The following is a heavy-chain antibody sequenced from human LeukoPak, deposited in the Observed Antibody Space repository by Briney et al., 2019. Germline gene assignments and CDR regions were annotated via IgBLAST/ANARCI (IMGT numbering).Heavy chain of an antibody. V-gene: IGHV1-46*01. CDR3: ARQKKQTTAIDY. D-gene: IGHD4-17*01. Sequence: ASVKVSCKASGYTFTNFYMHWVRQAPGQGLEWMGVINPSGGSTSYAQKFQGRVTMTRDTSTSTVYMELSSLRSEDTAVYYCARQKKQTTAIDYWGQGTLVTVSS. CDR1: GYTFTNFY. CDR2: INPSGGST. J-gene: IGHJ4*02.